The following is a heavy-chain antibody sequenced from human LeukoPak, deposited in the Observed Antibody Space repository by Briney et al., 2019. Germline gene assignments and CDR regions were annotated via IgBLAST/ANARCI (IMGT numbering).Heavy chain of an antibody. Sequence: ASVTVSFKVSGYTLTELSMHWVRQAPGKGVEWMGGFDPEDGETIYAQKFQGRVTMTEDTSTDTAYMELSSLRSEDTAVYYCASGRGVIKQWLYYWGQGTLVTVSS. V-gene: IGHV1-24*01. CDR2: FDPEDGET. J-gene: IGHJ4*02. CDR1: GYTLTELS. D-gene: IGHD6-19*01. CDR3: ASGRGVIKQWLYY.